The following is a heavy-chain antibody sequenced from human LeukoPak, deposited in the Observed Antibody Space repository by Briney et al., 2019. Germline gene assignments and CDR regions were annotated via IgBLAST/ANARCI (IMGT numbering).Heavy chain of an antibody. J-gene: IGHJ4*02. Sequence: SETLSLTCTVSGYSISSGYYWGWIRQPPGKGLEWIGSIYHSGTTFYNPSLKSRVTMSVDTSKNQFSLSLSSVTAADTAVYFCAREVWYDILTGYYFDYWGQGTLVTVSS. CDR2: IYHSGTT. D-gene: IGHD3-9*01. V-gene: IGHV4-38-2*02. CDR1: GYSISSGYY. CDR3: AREVWYDILTGYYFDY.